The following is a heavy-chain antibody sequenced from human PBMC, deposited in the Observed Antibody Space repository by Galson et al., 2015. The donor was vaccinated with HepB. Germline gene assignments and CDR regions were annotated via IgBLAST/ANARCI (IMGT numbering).Heavy chain of an antibody. D-gene: IGHD2/OR15-2a*01. CDR2: ISAYNGKT. CDR1: GYTFTSHG. Sequence: SVKVSCKASGYTFTSHGISWVRQAPGQGLEWMGWISAYNGKTNYAQNLQGRITMTTDTSTTTAYMELRSLRSDDTAVYFCARLPANVTYFVCSDYWGQGTLVTVSS. J-gene: IGHJ4*02. CDR3: ARLPANVTYFVCSDY. V-gene: IGHV1-18*01.